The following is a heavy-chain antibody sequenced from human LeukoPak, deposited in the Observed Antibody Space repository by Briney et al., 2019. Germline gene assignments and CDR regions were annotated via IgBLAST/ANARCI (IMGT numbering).Heavy chain of an antibody. Sequence: SVKVSCKASEFTFTSSAMQWVRQARGQRLEWIGWIVVGSGNTNYAQKFQERVTITRDMSTSTAYMELSSLRSEDTAVYYCAAPFGAPSGSYESPLYYYYGMDVWGQGTTVTVSS. CDR1: EFTFTSSA. CDR3: AAPFGAPSGSYESPLYYYYGMDV. J-gene: IGHJ6*02. V-gene: IGHV1-58*02. CDR2: IVVGSGNT. D-gene: IGHD1-26*01.